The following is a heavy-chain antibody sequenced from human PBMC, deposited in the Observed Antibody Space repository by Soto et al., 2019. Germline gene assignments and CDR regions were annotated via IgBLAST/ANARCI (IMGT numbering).Heavy chain of an antibody. CDR3: ASQSSTTNLDY. V-gene: IGHV4-39*01. CDR2: LHYSGST. Sequence: PSETLSLTFTVSGVSISSNDYYWGWVRQPPGKGLEWIGSLHYSGSTYYNPSLKSRVTISVDTSKNQFSLRVISVTAADTAVYFCASQSSTTNLDYWGQGTQVTVSS. J-gene: IGHJ4*02. D-gene: IGHD3-3*01. CDR1: GVSISSNDYY.